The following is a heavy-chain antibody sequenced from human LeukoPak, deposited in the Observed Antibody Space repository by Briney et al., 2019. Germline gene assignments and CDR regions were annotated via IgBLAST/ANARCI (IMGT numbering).Heavy chain of an antibody. CDR2: IIPILGIA. D-gene: IGHD6-13*01. CDR3: AVGGSSWYYLDY. J-gene: IGHJ4*02. Sequence: ASVKVSCKASGGTFSSYTISWVRQAPGQGLEWMGRIIPILGIANYAQKFQGRVTITADKSTSTAYMELSSLRSEDTAVYYCAVGGSSWYYLDYWGQGTLVTVSS. CDR1: GGTFSSYT. V-gene: IGHV1-69*02.